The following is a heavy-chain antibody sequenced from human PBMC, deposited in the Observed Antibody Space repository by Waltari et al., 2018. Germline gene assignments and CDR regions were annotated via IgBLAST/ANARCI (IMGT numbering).Heavy chain of an antibody. CDR1: GGSFSGYY. D-gene: IGHD2-2*01. CDR2: INHSGST. J-gene: IGHJ5*02. CDR3: ARGTDIVVVPAAIWFDP. V-gene: IGHV4-34*01. Sequence: QVQLQQWGAGLLKPSETLSLTCAVYGGSFSGYYWSWIRQPPGKGLEWIGEINHSGSTNYNPSLKSRVTISVDTSKNQFSLKLSSVTAADTAVYYCARGTDIVVVPAAIWFDPWGQGTLVTVSS.